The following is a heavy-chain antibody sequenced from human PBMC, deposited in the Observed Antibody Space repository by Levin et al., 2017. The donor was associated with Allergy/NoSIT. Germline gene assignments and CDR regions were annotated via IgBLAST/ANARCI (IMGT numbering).Heavy chain of an antibody. D-gene: IGHD4-17*01. Sequence: ASVKVSCKASGYTFTNYYVHWVRQAPGQGLEWMGIINPSGGSTNYAQKIQGRVTMTRDTSTSTVYMELSRLRSEDTAVYYCARAHYGDYADYWGQGTLVTVSS. CDR2: INPSGGST. V-gene: IGHV1-46*01. CDR3: ARAHYGDYADY. CDR1: GYTFTNYY. J-gene: IGHJ4*02.